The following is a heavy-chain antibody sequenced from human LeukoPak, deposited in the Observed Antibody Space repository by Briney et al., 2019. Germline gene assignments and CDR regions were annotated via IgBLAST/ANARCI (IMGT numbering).Heavy chain of an antibody. CDR2: ISAYNGNT. Sequence: ASVKVSCKASGYTFTSYGISWVRQAPGQGLEWMGWISAYNGNTNYAQKLQGRVTMTTDTSTSTAYMELRSLRPDDPAVYYCASGMVYAKDYYYYYYMDVWGKGTTVTVSS. CDR1: GYTFTSYG. D-gene: IGHD2-8*01. V-gene: IGHV1-18*01. CDR3: ASGMVYAKDYYYYYYMDV. J-gene: IGHJ6*03.